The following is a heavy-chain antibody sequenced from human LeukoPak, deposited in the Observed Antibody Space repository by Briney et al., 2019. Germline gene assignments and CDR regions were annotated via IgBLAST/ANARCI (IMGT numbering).Heavy chain of an antibody. CDR3: ARDISSSSSCLSF. CDR1: GFTFSSYG. CDR2: IWYDGSNK. D-gene: IGHD6-13*01. Sequence: GRSLRLSCAASGFTFSSYGMPWVRQAPGKGLEWVALIWYDGSNKYYTDSVKGRFTISRDNSKNTLYLQMNSLRAEDTAVYYCARDISSSSSCLSFWGQGTLVTVSS. J-gene: IGHJ4*02. V-gene: IGHV3-33*01.